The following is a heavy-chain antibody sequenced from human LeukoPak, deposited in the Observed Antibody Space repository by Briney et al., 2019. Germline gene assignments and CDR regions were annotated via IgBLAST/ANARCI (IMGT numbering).Heavy chain of an antibody. CDR3: ARDDCSGGSCYFGY. CDR2: IYHSGST. D-gene: IGHD2-15*01. J-gene: IGHJ4*02. V-gene: IGHV4-30-2*01. Sequence: PSQTLSLTCAVSGGSISSGGYSWSWIRQPPGKGLEWIGYIYHSGSTYYNLSLKSRVTISVDRSKNQFSLKLSSVTAADTAVYYCARDDCSGGSCYFGYWGQGTLVTVSS. CDR1: GGSISSGGYS.